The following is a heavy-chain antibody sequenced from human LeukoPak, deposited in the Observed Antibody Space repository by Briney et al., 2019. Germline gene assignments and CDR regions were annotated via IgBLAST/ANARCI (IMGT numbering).Heavy chain of an antibody. CDR1: GGSISSHY. V-gene: IGHV4-59*11. CDR2: IYYSGST. CDR3: ARTHSGYDSGFDY. D-gene: IGHD5-12*01. Sequence: SETLSLTCTVSGGSISSHYWSWIRQPPGKGLEWIGYIYYSGSTNYNPSLKSRVTISVDTSKNQFSLKLSSATAADTAVYYCARTHSGYDSGFDYWGQGTLVTVSS. J-gene: IGHJ4*02.